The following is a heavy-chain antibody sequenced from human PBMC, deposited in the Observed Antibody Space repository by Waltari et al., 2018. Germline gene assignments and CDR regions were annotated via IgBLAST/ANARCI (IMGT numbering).Heavy chain of an antibody. CDR3: ARDVVDSNYWEGYFDL. CDR1: GGTFSSYG. Sequence: QVQLVQSGAEVKKPGSSVKVSCKTAGGTFSSYGISWVRQAPGQGLEWVGRIIPLLGVTNYAQQLLGRGTMTADKSTNTAYMELSSLRSEDTAVYYCARDVVDSNYWEGYFDLWGRGTLVAVSS. J-gene: IGHJ2*01. V-gene: IGHV1-69*04. D-gene: IGHD1-1*01. CDR2: IIPLLGVT.